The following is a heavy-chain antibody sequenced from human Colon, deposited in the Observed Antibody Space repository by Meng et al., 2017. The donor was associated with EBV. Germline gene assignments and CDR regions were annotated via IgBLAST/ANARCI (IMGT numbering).Heavy chain of an antibody. D-gene: IGHD4-17*01. CDR2: VYHDGNT. J-gene: IGHJ4*02. CDR3: AREDDYGDYVAY. CDR1: GASTYGVNYW. V-gene: IGHV4-4*02. Sequence: VQPQESGVEQVGASGTLSLSCYVSGASTYGVNYWWSWVRQPPGKALGWLGEVYHDGNTNYSPSVQSRVTISMDKSKNQFSLKLTSVNAADTAVYYCAREDDYGDYVAYWGQGILVTVSS.